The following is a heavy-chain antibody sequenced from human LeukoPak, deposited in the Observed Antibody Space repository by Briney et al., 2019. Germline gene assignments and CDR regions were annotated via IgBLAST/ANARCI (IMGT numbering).Heavy chain of an antibody. CDR1: GFTFSNYG. J-gene: IGHJ2*01. D-gene: IGHD6-19*01. CDR2: IRYDGCNK. CDR3: AKDHTSGWSTLSYFDL. V-gene: IGHV3-30*02. Sequence: GGSLRLSCAASGFTFSNYGMHWVRQAPGKGLEWVAFIRYDGCNKYYADSVKGRFTISRDNSKNTLYLQTNSLRAEDTAVYYCAKDHTSGWSTLSYFDLWGRGTLVTVSS.